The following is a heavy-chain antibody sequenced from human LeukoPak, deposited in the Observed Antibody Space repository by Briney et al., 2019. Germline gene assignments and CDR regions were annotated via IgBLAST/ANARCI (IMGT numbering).Heavy chain of an antibody. V-gene: IGHV3-21*01. CDR3: ARGYCSSTSCYILDY. J-gene: IGHJ4*02. Sequence: GGSLRFSCAASGFTFSSYSMNWVRQAPGKGLEWVSTISSSSSYIYYADSVKGRFTISRDNAKNSLYLQMNSLRAEDTAVYYCARGYCSSTSCYILDYWGQGTLVTVSS. CDR2: ISSSSSYI. D-gene: IGHD2-2*02. CDR1: GFTFSSYS.